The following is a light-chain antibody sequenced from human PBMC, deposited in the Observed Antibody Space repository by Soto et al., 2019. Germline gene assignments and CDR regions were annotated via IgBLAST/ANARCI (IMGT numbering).Light chain of an antibody. V-gene: IGKV3-20*01. CDR3: QQYGSSPQT. Sequence: EIVLTQSPGTLSLSPGERSTLSCMASQSVSSSYLAWYQQKPGQAPRLLIYGASSRATGIPDRFSGSGSGTDFTLTISRLEPEDFAVYYCQQYGSSPQTFGQGTKVDIK. CDR1: QSVSSSY. CDR2: GAS. J-gene: IGKJ1*01.